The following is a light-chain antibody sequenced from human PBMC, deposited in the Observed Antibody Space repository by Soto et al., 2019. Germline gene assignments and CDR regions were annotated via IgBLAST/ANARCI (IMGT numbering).Light chain of an antibody. J-gene: IGKJ5*01. V-gene: IGKV3-15*01. CDR1: QSVSSN. CDR2: GAS. Sequence: EIVMTQSPATLSVSPGERATLSCRASQSVSSNLAWYHQKPGQAPRLLIYGASTRATGIPARFSGSESGTEFTLTISSLQSEDFAVYYCQQYNNWPPTFGQGTRLEI. CDR3: QQYNNWPPT.